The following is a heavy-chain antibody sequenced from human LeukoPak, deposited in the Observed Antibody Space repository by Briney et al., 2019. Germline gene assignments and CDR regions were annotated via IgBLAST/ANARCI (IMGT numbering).Heavy chain of an antibody. CDR2: ISGDGGST. J-gene: IGHJ4*02. Sequence: PGGSLRLSCAASGFTFSSYVMSWVRQAPGKGLEWVSLISGDGGSTYYADSVKGRFTISRDNSKNSLYLQMNSLRTEDTALYYCAKVHYDSSGYPFDYWGQGTLVTVSS. CDR1: GFTFSSYV. V-gene: IGHV3-43*02. D-gene: IGHD3-22*01. CDR3: AKVHYDSSGYPFDY.